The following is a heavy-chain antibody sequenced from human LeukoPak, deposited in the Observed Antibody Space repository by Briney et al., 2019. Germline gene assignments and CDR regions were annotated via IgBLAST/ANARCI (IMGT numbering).Heavy chain of an antibody. J-gene: IGHJ3*02. Sequence: IYTSGNVNYPPSLKSRVTISMDTSKNQFSLILSSVTAADTAVYYCARTVDSSGFDVFDIWGQGTMVTVSS. CDR2: IYTSGNV. D-gene: IGHD3-22*01. CDR3: ARTVDSSGFDVFDI. V-gene: IGHV4-4*07.